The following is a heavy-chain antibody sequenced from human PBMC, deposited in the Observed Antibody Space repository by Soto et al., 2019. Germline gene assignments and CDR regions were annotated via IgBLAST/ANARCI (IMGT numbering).Heavy chain of an antibody. D-gene: IGHD1-26*01. J-gene: IGHJ3*01. V-gene: IGHV3-21*01. Sequence: LRLSCAASGFTFSSYSMNWVRQAPGRGLEWVSSISGTSTYIYYADSVKGRFTISRDNAKNSLYLQMNSLRGEDTAIYYCARDREGVGAGLFWGQGTMVTVSS. CDR2: ISGTSTYI. CDR3: ARDREGVGAGLF. CDR1: GFTFSSYS.